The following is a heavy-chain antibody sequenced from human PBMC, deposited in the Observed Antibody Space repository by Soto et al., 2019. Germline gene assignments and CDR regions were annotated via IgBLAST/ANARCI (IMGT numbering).Heavy chain of an antibody. V-gene: IGHV5-51*01. CDR1: GYSFTSYW. J-gene: IGHJ6*02. CDR3: ARVPTAAPYAMDV. Sequence: PRGSLKISCKGSGYSFTSYWIGWVRQMPGKGLEWMGIIYPGDSDTRYSPSFQGQVTISADKSISTAYLQWSSLKASDTAMYYCARVPTAAPYAMDVWGQGTTVTVSS. CDR2: IYPGDSDT. D-gene: IGHD6-13*01.